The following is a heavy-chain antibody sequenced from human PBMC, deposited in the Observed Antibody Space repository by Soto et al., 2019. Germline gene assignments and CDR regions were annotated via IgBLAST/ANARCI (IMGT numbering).Heavy chain of an antibody. V-gene: IGHV1-3*01. CDR3: ARVRGSYNFDY. Sequence: ASVKVSCKASGYTFTSYAMHWVRQAPGQRLEWMGWINAGNGNTKYSQKFQGRVTITRYTSASTAYRELSSLRSEETAVYYCARVRGSYNFDYWGQGTLVTVSS. CDR1: GYTFTSYA. J-gene: IGHJ4*02. CDR2: INAGNGNT. D-gene: IGHD1-26*01.